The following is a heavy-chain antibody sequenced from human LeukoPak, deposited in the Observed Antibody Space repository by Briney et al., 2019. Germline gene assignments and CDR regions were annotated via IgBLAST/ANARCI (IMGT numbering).Heavy chain of an antibody. J-gene: IGHJ4*02. CDR2: VYYSGST. Sequence: PSETLSLTRTVSGGSISSYYWSWIRQPPGKGLEWIGYVYYSGSTNYNPSLKSRVTISVDTSKNQFSLKLSSVTAADTAVYYCARGTYYDFWSGYSRAYYFDYWGQGTLVTISS. V-gene: IGHV4-59*01. D-gene: IGHD3-3*01. CDR3: ARGTYYDFWSGYSRAYYFDY. CDR1: GGSISSYY.